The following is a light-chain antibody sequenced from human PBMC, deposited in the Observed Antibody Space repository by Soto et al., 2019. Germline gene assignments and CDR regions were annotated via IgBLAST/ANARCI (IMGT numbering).Light chain of an antibody. Sequence: DIQMTQSPSTLSASVGDRVTITCRASQSISSWLAWYQQKPGKAPKLLIYDASSLESGVPSRFSGSGSGTEFTLTISSLQPVDFATYYCQQYNSYLWTFGQVTKVDIK. CDR3: QQYNSYLWT. J-gene: IGKJ1*01. V-gene: IGKV1-5*01. CDR2: DAS. CDR1: QSISSW.